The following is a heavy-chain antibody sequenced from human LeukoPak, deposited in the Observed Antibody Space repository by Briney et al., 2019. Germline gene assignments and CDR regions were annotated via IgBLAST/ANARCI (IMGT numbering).Heavy chain of an antibody. D-gene: IGHD2-21*02. V-gene: IGHV1-18*01. CDR2: ISANNGNT. J-gene: IGHJ4*02. Sequence: ASVKVSCKASGYTFSNYGFSWVRQAPGQGLEWMGWISANNGNTNYAQKLQGRVTMTTDTSTSTAYMELKSLRPEDTAVYYCARDGDWARSSDYWGQGTLVTVSS. CDR1: GYTFSNYG. CDR3: ARDGDWARSSDY.